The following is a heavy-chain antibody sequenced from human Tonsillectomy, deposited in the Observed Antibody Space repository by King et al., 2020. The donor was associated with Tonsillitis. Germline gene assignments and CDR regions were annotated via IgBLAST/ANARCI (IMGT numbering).Heavy chain of an antibody. Sequence: VQLQQWGAGLLKPSETLSLTCAVYGGSFSGYYWSWIRQPPGKGLEWIGEINHSGSTNYNPSLKSRVTVSVDTSKNQFSLKLSSVTAADTAVYYCARGDPITFVRGVNITKGRTNRGWFDPWGQGTLVTVSS. CDR1: GGSFSGYY. D-gene: IGHD3-10*02. J-gene: IGHJ5*02. CDR3: ARGDPITFVRGVNITKGRTNRGWFDP. CDR2: INHSGST. V-gene: IGHV4-34*01.